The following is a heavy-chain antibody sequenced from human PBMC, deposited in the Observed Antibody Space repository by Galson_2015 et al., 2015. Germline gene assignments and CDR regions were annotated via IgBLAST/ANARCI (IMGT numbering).Heavy chain of an antibody. J-gene: IGHJ4*02. CDR2: IWYDGSNK. Sequence: SLRLSCAASGFTFSSYGVHWVRQAPGKGLEWVAVIWYDGSNKYYADSVKGRFTISRDNSKNTLYLQMNSLRAEDTAVYYCARDQHYCSGGSCYSSHFDYWGQGTLVTVSS. CDR3: ARDQHYCSGGSCYSSHFDY. V-gene: IGHV3-33*01. D-gene: IGHD2-15*01. CDR1: GFTFSSYG.